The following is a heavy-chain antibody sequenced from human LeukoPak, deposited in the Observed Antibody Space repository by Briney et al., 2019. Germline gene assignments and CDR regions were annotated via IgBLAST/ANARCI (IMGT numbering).Heavy chain of an antibody. CDR2: IKSDGKT. D-gene: IGHD3-22*01. CDR3: ARAPSEVGGYYPEYFRH. J-gene: IGHJ1*01. CDR1: GFTFSRYW. V-gene: IGHV3-74*01. Sequence: GGSLRLSCEASGFTFSRYWMHWVRQAPWKGLVWVSRIKSDGKTNYADSVKGRFTISRDNAKNTVSLQMDSLRAEDTGVYYCARAPSEVGGYYPEYFRHWGQGTLVTVSS.